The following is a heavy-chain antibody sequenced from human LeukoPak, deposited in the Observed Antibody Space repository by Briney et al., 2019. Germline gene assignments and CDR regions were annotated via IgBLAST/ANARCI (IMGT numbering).Heavy chain of an antibody. J-gene: IGHJ4*02. CDR1: GGAISSHY. CDR3: ARDYYDSSGYYRPAYYFDY. Sequence: SSETLSLTCTVSGGAISSHYWSWLRHPPGRGREWIGYIYYSGSTNYNPSLKSRVTISVDTSKNQFSLKLSSVTAADTAVYYCARDYYDSSGYYRPAYYFDYWGQGTLVTVSS. V-gene: IGHV4-59*11. D-gene: IGHD3-22*01. CDR2: IYYSGST.